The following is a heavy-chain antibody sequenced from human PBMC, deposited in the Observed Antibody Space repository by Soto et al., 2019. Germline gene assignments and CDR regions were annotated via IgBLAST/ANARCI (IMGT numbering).Heavy chain of an antibody. Sequence: DVQLVESGGGLIQPGESLRLSCAAFGLTVSGTKYVAWVRQAPGKGLEWVSALYDVFGSFYADSVKGRYTTSSDRSKSTVYLQMNDLGPDDTAVYYCASWHEREHAYDVWGQGTTVIVSS. CDR1: GLTVSGTKY. J-gene: IGHJ3*01. CDR3: ASWHEREHAYDV. V-gene: IGHV3-53*01. D-gene: IGHD1-1*01. CDR2: LYDVFGS.